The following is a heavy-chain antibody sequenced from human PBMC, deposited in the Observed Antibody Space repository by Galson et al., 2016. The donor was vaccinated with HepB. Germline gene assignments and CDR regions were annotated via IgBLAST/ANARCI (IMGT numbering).Heavy chain of an antibody. CDR2: IWYDGSNK. CDR1: GFTFSSYG. J-gene: IGHJ4*02. Sequence: SLRLSCAASGFTFSSYGFHWVRQTPGKGLEWVAVIWYDGSNKYYADSVKGRFTISRDDSKNTLYLQMDSLGADDTAVYYCAKRSRDGYNSPLEYWGQGTLITVSS. V-gene: IGHV3-33*06. CDR3: AKRSRDGYNSPLEY. D-gene: IGHD5-24*01.